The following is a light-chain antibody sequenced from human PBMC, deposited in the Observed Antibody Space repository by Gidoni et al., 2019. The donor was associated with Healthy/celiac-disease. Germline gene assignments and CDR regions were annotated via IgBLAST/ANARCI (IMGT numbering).Light chain of an antibody. CDR3: QQYYSTPLT. Sequence: DIVMTQSPDSQAVSLGERATINCQSSQSVLYSSNNKKYLAWYQQKPGPPPKLLISWASTRECGVPDRFSGGGSGKDFTLTISSLQAEDVAVYYCQQYYSTPLTFGQGTRLEIK. CDR2: WAS. V-gene: IGKV4-1*01. CDR1: QSVLYSSNNKKY. J-gene: IGKJ5*01.